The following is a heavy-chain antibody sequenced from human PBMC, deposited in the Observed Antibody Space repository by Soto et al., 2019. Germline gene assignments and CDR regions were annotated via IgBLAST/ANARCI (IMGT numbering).Heavy chain of an antibody. CDR3: AHGSGWLFDY. V-gene: IGHV2-5*02. Sequence: QITLKESGPTLVKPTQTLTLTCTFSWFSLSTRDVGVGWIRQPPGKALVWLALLYWDDDNRYSPSLRRRLTLTKDASKNQVVLTMTNMDPVDTPTYYCAHGSGWLFDYWGPGTLVTVSS. D-gene: IGHD6-19*01. J-gene: IGHJ4*02. CDR1: WFSLSTRDVG. CDR2: LYWDDDN.